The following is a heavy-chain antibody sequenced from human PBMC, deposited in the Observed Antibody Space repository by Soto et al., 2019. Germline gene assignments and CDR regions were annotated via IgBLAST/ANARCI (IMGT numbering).Heavy chain of an antibody. V-gene: IGHV1-46*03. CDR3: ARDLYSSSWYVRAFDM. D-gene: IGHD6-13*01. CDR2: INPTTTST. Sequence: VASVKVSCKAPEYTFSTYSLHWVRQAPGQGLEWMGIINPTTTSTSDAQKFQGRVTMTRDTSTSTVYLELSSLRSEDTAVYYCARDLYSSSWYVRAFDMWGQGTMVTVS. CDR1: EYTFSTYS. J-gene: IGHJ3*02.